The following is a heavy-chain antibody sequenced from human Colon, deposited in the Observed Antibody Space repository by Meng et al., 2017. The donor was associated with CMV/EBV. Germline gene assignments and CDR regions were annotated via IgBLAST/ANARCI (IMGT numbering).Heavy chain of an antibody. V-gene: IGHV3-33*01. CDR3: ARDVHGGPGY. Sequence: YCEASGFNFRDYGMHWVRQSPGKGLEWLTLIYYDGSNKYYRDSLKGRFTISRDNSKNTLYLQMNSLRADDTGVYYCARDVHGGPGYWGRGTLVTVSS. J-gene: IGHJ4*02. CDR2: IYYDGSNK. CDR1: GFNFRDYG. D-gene: IGHD4-23*01.